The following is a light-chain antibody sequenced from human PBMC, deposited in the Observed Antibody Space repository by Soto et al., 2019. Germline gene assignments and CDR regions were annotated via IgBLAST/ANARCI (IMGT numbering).Light chain of an antibody. Sequence: DIQMTQSPSSVSASVGDRVTLTCRASQGISNWLAWYQQKPGKAPKLLIYAASSLQSGVPSRFSGSGSGTDFTLTISSLHPEDFATYYCQQANRFFTFGPGTKVDIK. J-gene: IGKJ3*01. CDR2: AAS. CDR3: QQANRFFT. V-gene: IGKV1-12*01. CDR1: QGISNW.